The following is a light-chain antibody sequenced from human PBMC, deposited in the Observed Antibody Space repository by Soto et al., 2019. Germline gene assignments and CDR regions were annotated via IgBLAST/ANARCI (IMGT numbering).Light chain of an antibody. CDR1: QTVGSG. CDR2: KAS. V-gene: IGKV1-5*03. CDR3: QQYNSYST. J-gene: IGKJ1*01. Sequence: DIQMTQSPSTQSASVGDRVTITCRASQTVGSGLAWYQQKPGKAPKLLIYKASTLESGVPSRFSGSGSGTEFTLTISSLPPDDFATYYCQQYNSYSTFGQGTKVEIK.